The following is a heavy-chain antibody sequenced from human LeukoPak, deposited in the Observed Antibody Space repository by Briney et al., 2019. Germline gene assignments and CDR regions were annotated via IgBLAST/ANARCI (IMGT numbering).Heavy chain of an antibody. D-gene: IGHD2-15*01. CDR2: IRSKVSGGTT. CDR1: GFPFGDYT. J-gene: IGHJ4*02. V-gene: IGHV3-49*04. Sequence: PGGSLRLSCTASGFPFGDYTMSWGRQAPGKGLEWVGFIRSKVSGGTTEYAASVKGRFTISRDDSKNIAYLQTNSLETDDTAVYYCSKGGHFDYWGQGTLVTVSS. CDR3: SKGGHFDY.